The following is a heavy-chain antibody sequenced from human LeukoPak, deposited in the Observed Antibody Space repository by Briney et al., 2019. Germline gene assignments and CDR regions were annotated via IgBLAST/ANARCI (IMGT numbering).Heavy chain of an antibody. CDR3: ARLSSSWTLGYYVMDV. Sequence: VASVKVSCKASGYTFTSYGISWVRQAPGQGLEWMGWISAYNGNTNYAQKLQGRVTMTTDTSTSTAYMELRSLRSDDTAVYYCARLSSSWTLGYYVMDVWGQGTTVTVS. CDR2: ISAYNGNT. D-gene: IGHD6-13*01. J-gene: IGHJ6*02. CDR1: GYTFTSYG. V-gene: IGHV1-18*01.